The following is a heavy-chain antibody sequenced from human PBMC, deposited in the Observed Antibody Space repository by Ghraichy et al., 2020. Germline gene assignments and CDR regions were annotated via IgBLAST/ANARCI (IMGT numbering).Heavy chain of an antibody. CDR2: IYPGDSDT. V-gene: IGHV5-51*01. J-gene: IGHJ6*02. Sequence: GESLNISCKGSGYSFTSYWIGWVRQMPGKGLEWMGIIYPGDSDTRYSPSFQGQVTISADKSISTAYLQWRSRKASDTAMYYCARESFTMVRGYGMDVWGQGTTVTVSS. CDR3: ARESFTMVRGYGMDV. CDR1: GYSFTSYW. D-gene: IGHD3-10*01.